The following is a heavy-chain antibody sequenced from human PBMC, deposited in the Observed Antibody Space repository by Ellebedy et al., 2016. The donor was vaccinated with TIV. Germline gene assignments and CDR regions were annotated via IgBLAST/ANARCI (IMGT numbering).Heavy chain of an antibody. CDR2: ILYDGSQT. J-gene: IGHJ4*02. V-gene: IGHV3-30*02. CDR1: GFIFDRYG. D-gene: IGHD5-24*01. Sequence: LSLTCAASGFIFDRYGMHWVRQAPGKGLEWVAFILYDGSQTFYSDSVKGRFTISRDNSNSALYLQMNSLRAEDTAVYYCTKDIEWGQGTLVTVSS. CDR3: TKDIE.